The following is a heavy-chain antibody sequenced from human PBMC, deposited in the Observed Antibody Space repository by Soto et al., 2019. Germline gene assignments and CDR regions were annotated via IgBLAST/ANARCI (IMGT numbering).Heavy chain of an antibody. V-gene: IGHV3-53*04. CDR3: ARESCSSTSCYPNWFDP. Sequence: GGSLRLSCAASVFTVSSNYMSWVRQAPGKGLEWVSVIYSGGSTYYADSVKGRFTISRHNSKNTLYLQMNSLRAEDTAVYYCARESCSSTSCYPNWFDPWGQGTLVTVSS. J-gene: IGHJ5*02. D-gene: IGHD2-2*01. CDR2: IYSGGST. CDR1: VFTVSSNY.